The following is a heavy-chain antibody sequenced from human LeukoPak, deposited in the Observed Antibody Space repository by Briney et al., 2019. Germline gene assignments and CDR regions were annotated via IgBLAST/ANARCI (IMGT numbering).Heavy chain of an antibody. D-gene: IGHD3-10*01. J-gene: IGHJ6*03. V-gene: IGHV3-7*01. CDR3: ARDALWFGESLRGYYYMDV. Sequence: PGGSLRLSCGASGFTFSTYWMSWVRQAPGKGLERVANIKEDGSEKYYVDFVKGRFTISRDNFRKSLYLYMDSLRAEDTAVYYCARDALWFGESLRGYYYMDVWGKGTTVTVSS. CDR2: IKEDGSEK. CDR1: GFTFSTYW.